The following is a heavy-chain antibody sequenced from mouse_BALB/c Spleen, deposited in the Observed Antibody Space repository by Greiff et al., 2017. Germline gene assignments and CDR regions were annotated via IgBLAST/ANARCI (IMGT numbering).Heavy chain of an antibody. Sequence: EVQLQQSGAELVKPGASVKLSCTASGFTIKDSYMHWVKQRPEQGLEWIGRIDPANGNTKYDPKFQGKATITADTSSNTAYLQLSSLTSEDTAVYYCALHYYGYYFDYWGQGTTLTVSS. CDR1: GFTIKDSY. CDR2: IDPANGNT. D-gene: IGHD1-2*01. CDR3: ALHYYGYYFDY. J-gene: IGHJ2*01. V-gene: IGHV14-3*02.